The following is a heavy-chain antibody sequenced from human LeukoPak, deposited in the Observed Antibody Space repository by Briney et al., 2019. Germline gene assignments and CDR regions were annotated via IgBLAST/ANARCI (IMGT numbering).Heavy chain of an antibody. Sequence: GGSLRLSCAASGFTFNNYAMTWVRQAPGKGLEWVSLISDSGDSTYYADSVKGRFSISRDNSKNTLFLQMSSLRAEDTAVYYCARGYRGYNDYWGQGTLVTVSS. V-gene: IGHV3-23*01. D-gene: IGHD5-12*01. CDR1: GFTFNNYA. CDR3: ARGYRGYNDY. CDR2: ISDSGDST. J-gene: IGHJ4*02.